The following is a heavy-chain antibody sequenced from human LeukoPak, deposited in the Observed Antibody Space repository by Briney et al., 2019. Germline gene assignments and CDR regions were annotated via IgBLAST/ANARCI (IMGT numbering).Heavy chain of an antibody. D-gene: IGHD2-8*01. V-gene: IGHV4-4*07. Sequence: SETLSLTCTVSGGSISYFYWSWIRQPAGKGLEWIGRIYTSGSTNYNPSLKSRVTMSVDTSKKQFSLKLSSVTAADTAVYYCARDVGSALGYCTNGVCYPRDNWLDPWGQGTLVTVSS. J-gene: IGHJ5*02. CDR1: GGSISYFY. CDR2: IYTSGST. CDR3: ARDVGSALGYCTNGVCYPRDNWLDP.